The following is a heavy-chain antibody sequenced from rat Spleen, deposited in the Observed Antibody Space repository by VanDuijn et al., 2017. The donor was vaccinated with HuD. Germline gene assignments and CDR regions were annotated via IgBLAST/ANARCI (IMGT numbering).Heavy chain of an antibody. V-gene: IGHV5-29*01. CDR1: GFTFSNYG. Sequence: EVQLVESGGGLVQPGRSLKLSCVASGFTFSNYGMAWVRQAPTKGLEWVATISYDGSSTYYRDSVKGRFTLSRDNAKSTLYLQMGSLRSEDTATYYCTTDTFYDGTYYPGGFDYWGQGVMVTVSS. CDR3: TTDTFYDGTYYPGGFDY. J-gene: IGHJ2*01. CDR2: ISYDGSST. D-gene: IGHD1-12*02.